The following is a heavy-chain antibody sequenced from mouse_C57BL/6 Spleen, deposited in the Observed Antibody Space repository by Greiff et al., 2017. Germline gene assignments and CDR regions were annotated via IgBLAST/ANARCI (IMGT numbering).Heavy chain of an antibody. Sequence: EVQLQQSGPELVKPGASVKISCKASGYTFTDYYMNWVKQSHGKSLEWIGDINPNNGGTSYNQKFKGKATLTVDKSSSTAYMELRSLTSEDSAVYYCARWRYYDYDRGFDYWGQGTTLTVSS. V-gene: IGHV1-26*01. D-gene: IGHD2-4*01. CDR1: GYTFTDYY. CDR3: ARWRYYDYDRGFDY. J-gene: IGHJ2*01. CDR2: INPNNGGT.